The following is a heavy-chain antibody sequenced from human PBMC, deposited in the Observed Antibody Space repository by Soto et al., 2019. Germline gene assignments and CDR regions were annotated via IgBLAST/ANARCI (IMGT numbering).Heavy chain of an antibody. CDR3: ARAIAAAGMYYYCGMDV. V-gene: IGHV4-30-2*01. CDR1: GGSISSGGYS. J-gene: IGHJ6*02. Sequence: SETLSLTCAVSGGSISSGGYSWSWIRQPPGKGLEWIGYIYHSGSTYYNPSLKSRVTISVDRSKNQFSLKLSSVTAADTAVYYCARAIAAAGMYYYCGMDVWGQGTTVTVSS. CDR2: IYHSGST. D-gene: IGHD6-13*01.